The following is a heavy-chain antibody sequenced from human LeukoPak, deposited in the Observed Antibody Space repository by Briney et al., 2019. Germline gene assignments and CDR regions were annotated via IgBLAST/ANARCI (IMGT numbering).Heavy chain of an antibody. Sequence: GASVKVSCKASGYTFTGYYMHWVRQAPGQGLEWMGWINPNSGGTNYAQKFQGRVTMTRDTSISTAYMELSRLRSDDTAVYYCARERRYYDSSGYQDLEYFQHWGQGTLVTVSS. CDR1: GYTFTGYY. D-gene: IGHD3-22*01. J-gene: IGHJ1*01. V-gene: IGHV1-2*02. CDR2: INPNSGGT. CDR3: ARERRYYDSSGYQDLEYFQH.